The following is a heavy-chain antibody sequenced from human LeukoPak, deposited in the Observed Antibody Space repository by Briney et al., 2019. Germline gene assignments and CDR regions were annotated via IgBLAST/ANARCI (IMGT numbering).Heavy chain of an antibody. CDR1: GFTVSSNS. CDR3: VRDLDSVAFF. J-gene: IGHJ4*02. V-gene: IGHV3-53*01. CDR2: IYSDNT. Sequence: GGSLRLSCTVSGFTVSSNSMSWVHQAPGKGLEWVSFIYSDNTHYSDSVKGRLTISRDNSKNTLYLQMNNLRVEDTAVYYCVRDLDSVAFFWGQGTLVTVSS. D-gene: IGHD1-1*01.